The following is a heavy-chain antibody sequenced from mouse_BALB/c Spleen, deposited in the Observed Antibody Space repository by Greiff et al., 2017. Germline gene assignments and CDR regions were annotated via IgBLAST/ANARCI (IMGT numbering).Heavy chain of an antibody. CDR2: ISYDGSN. V-gene: IGHV3-6*02. CDR1: GYSITSGYY. J-gene: IGHJ4*01. D-gene: IGHD4-1*01. CDR3: ASLGHAMDY. Sequence: EVKLQESGPGLVKPSQSLSLTCSVTGYSITSGYYWNWIRQFPGNKLEWMGYISYDGSNNYNPSLKNRISITRDTSKNQFFLKLNSVTTEDTATYYCASLGHAMDYWGQGTSVTVSS.